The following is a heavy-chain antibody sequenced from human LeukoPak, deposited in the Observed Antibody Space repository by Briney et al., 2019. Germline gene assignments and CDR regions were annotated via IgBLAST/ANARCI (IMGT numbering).Heavy chain of an antibody. V-gene: IGHV4-4*09. CDR3: ARQGSGSYFWFDP. J-gene: IGHJ5*02. CDR1: GGSISSHY. D-gene: IGHD1-26*01. Sequence: PSETLSLTCTVSGGSISSHYWSWIRQPPGKGLEWIGYIYTSGSTNYNPSLKSRVTISVDTSKNQFSLKLSSVTAADTAVYYCARQGSGSYFWFDPWGQGTLVTVSS. CDR2: IYTSGST.